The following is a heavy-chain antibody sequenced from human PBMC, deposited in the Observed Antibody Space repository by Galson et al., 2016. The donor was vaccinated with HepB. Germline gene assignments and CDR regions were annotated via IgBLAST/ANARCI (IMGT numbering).Heavy chain of an antibody. CDR1: GYSFSSYW. V-gene: IGHV5-51*01. Sequence: QSGAEVKKPGESLKISCKGSGYSFSSYWVAWVRQMPGKGLEWMGTVYPGDSDIRYSPSFQGQVTISVDKSMNTAYLHWSSLKASDTAIYYCARQKAYPYYYGLGDWGQGTLVTVSS. CDR3: ARQKAYPYYYGLGD. J-gene: IGHJ4*02. CDR2: VYPGDSDI. D-gene: IGHD3-10*01.